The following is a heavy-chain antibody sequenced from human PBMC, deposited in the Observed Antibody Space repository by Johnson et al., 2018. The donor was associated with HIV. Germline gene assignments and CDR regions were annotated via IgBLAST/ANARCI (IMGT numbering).Heavy chain of an antibody. Sequence: VQLVESGGGLVQPGGSLRLSCAASGFAFRTYWMVWVRQVPGKRPVWVARIYNDGSRTTYADSVRGRFTISRGNAKYTVDLQMNSLRVEDTAVYYCAKVDCGGDTCAGYDPFDLWGQGTLVTVSS. J-gene: IGHJ3*01. D-gene: IGHD2-21*01. CDR2: IYNDGSRT. V-gene: IGHV3-74*03. CDR3: AKVDCGGDTCAGYDPFDL. CDR1: GFAFRTYW.